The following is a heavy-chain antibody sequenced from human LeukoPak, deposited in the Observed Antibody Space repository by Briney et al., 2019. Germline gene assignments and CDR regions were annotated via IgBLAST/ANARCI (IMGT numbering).Heavy chain of an antibody. D-gene: IGHD4-23*01. CDR3: ARDPQPAGGNSFADY. CDR2: INWNGGST. CDR1: GFTFDDYG. J-gene: IGHJ4*02. Sequence: GGSLRLSCAASGFTFDDYGMSWVRQAPGKGLEWVSGINWNGGSTGYADSVKGRFTTSRDNAKNPLYLQMNSLRAEDTALYYCARDPQPAGGNSFADYWGQGTLVTVSS. V-gene: IGHV3-20*04.